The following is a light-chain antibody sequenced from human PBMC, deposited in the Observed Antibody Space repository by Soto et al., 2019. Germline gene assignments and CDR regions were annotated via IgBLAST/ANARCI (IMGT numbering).Light chain of an antibody. CDR1: SGHSNYA. V-gene: IGLV4-69*01. CDR3: QTWGTGSVV. CDR2: LNSDGSH. Sequence: QLVLTQSPSASASLGTSVKLTCPLSSGHSNYAIAWHQQQPEKGPRYLMKLNSDGSHNKGDGIPDRVSGSSSGSERYLTVACLQSEDEADYNWQTWGTGSVVVGGGTKLTVL. J-gene: IGLJ2*01.